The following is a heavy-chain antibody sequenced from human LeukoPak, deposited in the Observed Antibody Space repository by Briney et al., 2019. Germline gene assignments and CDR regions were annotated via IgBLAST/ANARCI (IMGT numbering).Heavy chain of an antibody. D-gene: IGHD2-2*01. CDR3: ARARDSSTSNTRRRVGNYYMDV. CDR2: IYPGDSDT. Sequence: GESLKISCKGSGYSFTSYWIGWVRQMPGKGLEWMGIIYPGDSDTRYSPSFQGQVTISADKSISTAYLQWSSLKASDTAMYYCARARDSSTSNTRRRVGNYYMDVWGKGTTVTVSS. J-gene: IGHJ6*03. CDR1: GYSFTSYW. V-gene: IGHV5-51*01.